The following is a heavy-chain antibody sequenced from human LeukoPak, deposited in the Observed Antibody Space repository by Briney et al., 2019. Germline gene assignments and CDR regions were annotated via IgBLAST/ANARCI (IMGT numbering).Heavy chain of an antibody. J-gene: IGHJ4*02. CDR1: GVTFSSSG. V-gene: IGHV3-33*01. Sequence: GGSLRLSCAASGVTFSSSGGHWVRQAPGKGREWVAVIWHDGSNKYYAESVKGRFTISRDTSKKALYLEMNSLRAEDTAMYYCARDLTLEYYFDSWGQGTLVTVSS. D-gene: IGHD2-21*02. CDR2: IWHDGSNK. CDR3: ARDLTLEYYFDS.